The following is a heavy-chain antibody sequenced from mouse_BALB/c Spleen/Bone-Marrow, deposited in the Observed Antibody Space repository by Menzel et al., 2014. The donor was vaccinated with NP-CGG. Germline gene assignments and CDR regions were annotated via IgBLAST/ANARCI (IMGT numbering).Heavy chain of an antibody. CDR1: SHTFSTYW. CDR3: AMITCTMDY. CDR2: INPSIGYA. V-gene: IGHV1-7*01. D-gene: IGHD2-4*01. J-gene: IGHJ4*01. Sequence: QVQLKQSGAELAKTGASVKMSSTASSHTFSTYWMHWVKQRPGQGLEWIRYINPSIGYAYYVQKFKDKATLTADNTASNVYIQLSSLTSEDSAIYYCAMITCTMDYLGQGTSVTVSS.